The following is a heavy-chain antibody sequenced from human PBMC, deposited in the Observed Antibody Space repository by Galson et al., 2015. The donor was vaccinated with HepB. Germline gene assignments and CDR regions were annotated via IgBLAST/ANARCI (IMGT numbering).Heavy chain of an antibody. V-gene: IGHV3-15*01. Sequence: SLRLSCAASGIAFSRAWMSWVRQAPGKGLEWVARIKSRIDRGTTDSAAPVKAGFTISRDASKNTLFLKMNSLKTEDTAIYYCITDQVYFFGSGARGDNWGQGTMVTVSS. CDR3: ITDQVYFFGSGARGDN. CDR1: GIAFSRAW. CDR2: IKSRIDRGTT. D-gene: IGHD3-10*01. J-gene: IGHJ3*02.